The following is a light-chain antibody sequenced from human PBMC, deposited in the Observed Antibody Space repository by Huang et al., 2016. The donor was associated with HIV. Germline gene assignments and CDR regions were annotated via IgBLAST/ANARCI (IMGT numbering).Light chain of an antibody. CDR3: QQRSNWPLT. CDR1: QSSSNY. V-gene: IGKV3-11*01. Sequence: EIVLTQSPATLSLSPGERATLYCRASQSSSNYLAWYKQKPGQAPRLLIYYASNRATGIPARFSGSGSGTDFTLTISSLEPEDFAVYYCQQRSNWPLTFGGGTKVEIK. J-gene: IGKJ4*01. CDR2: YAS.